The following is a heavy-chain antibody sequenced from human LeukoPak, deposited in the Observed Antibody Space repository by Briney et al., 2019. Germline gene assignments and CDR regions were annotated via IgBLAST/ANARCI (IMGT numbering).Heavy chain of an antibody. CDR3: TRDPYSSDWYDY. J-gene: IGHJ4*02. V-gene: IGHV3-49*04. D-gene: IGHD6-19*01. CDR2: IRSKLSGGTT. CDR1: GFTFGDYA. Sequence: GGSLRLSCTASGFTFGDYAMSWVRQAPGKGLEWVGFIRSKLSGGTTEYAASVKGRSTISRDDSKTVAYLQMNSLKTEDTAVYYCTRDPYSSDWYDYWGQGTLVTVSS.